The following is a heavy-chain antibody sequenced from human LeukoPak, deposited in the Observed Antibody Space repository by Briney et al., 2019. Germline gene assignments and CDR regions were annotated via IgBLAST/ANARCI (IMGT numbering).Heavy chain of an antibody. CDR3: AGGIWNRGSYGPYYFDY. J-gene: IGHJ4*02. Sequence: GASVKVSCKASGYTFMDHALQWVRQAPGQRLEWMGWINAGNGNTKYSQKFQGRVTITRDTSATTAYMELSSLRSEDTAVYYCAGGIWNRGSYGPYYFDYWGQGTLVTVSS. CDR2: INAGNGNT. D-gene: IGHD1/OR15-1a*01. CDR1: GYTFMDHA. V-gene: IGHV1-3*01.